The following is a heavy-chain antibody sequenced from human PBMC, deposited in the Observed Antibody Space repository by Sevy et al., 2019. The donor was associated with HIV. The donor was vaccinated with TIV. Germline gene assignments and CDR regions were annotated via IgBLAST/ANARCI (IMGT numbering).Heavy chain of an antibody. CDR2: ISYEGSNK. CDR1: GFTFSSYG. CDR3: AGDYGETGDGAFDI. D-gene: IGHD4-17*01. J-gene: IGHJ3*02. V-gene: IGHV3-30*03. Sequence: GGSLRLSCAASGFTFSSYGMHWVRQAPGKGLEWVAVISYEGSNKYYADSVKDRFTISRDNSKNTLYLQMNSLRAEDTAVYYCAGDYGETGDGAFDIWGQGTMVTVSS.